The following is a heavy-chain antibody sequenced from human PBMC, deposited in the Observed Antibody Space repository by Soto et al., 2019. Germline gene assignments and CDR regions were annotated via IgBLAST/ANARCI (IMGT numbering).Heavy chain of an antibody. J-gene: IGHJ6*02. CDR2: ISWNSGSI. D-gene: IGHD4-17*01. Sequence: PGGSLRLSCAAPGFTFDDYAMHWVRQAPGKGLEWVSGISWNSGSIGYADSVKGRFTISRDNAKNSLYLQMNSLRAEDTALYYCAKSSYGDYYYGMDVWGQGTTVTVSS. CDR1: GFTFDDYA. CDR3: AKSSYGDYYYGMDV. V-gene: IGHV3-9*01.